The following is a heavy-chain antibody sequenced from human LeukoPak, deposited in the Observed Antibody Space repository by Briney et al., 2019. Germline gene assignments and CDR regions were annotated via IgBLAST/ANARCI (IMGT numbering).Heavy chain of an antibody. CDR2: IIPILGIA. Sequence: SVKVSCKASGGTFSSYTISWVRQAPGQGLEWMGRIIPILGIANYAQKFQGRVTITADKSTSTAYMELSSVRSEDTAVYYCAREGDGYCSSTSCQYYYYYMDVWGKGATVTVSS. CDR3: AREGDGYCSSTSCQYYYYYMDV. D-gene: IGHD2-2*03. CDR1: GGTFSSYT. V-gene: IGHV1-69*04. J-gene: IGHJ6*03.